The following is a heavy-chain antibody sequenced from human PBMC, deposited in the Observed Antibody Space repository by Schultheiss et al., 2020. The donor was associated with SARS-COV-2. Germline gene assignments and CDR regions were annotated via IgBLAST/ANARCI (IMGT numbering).Heavy chain of an antibody. J-gene: IGHJ4*02. CDR2: ISYSGST. D-gene: IGHD3-22*01. V-gene: IGHV4-39*01. CDR1: GGSISSGGYY. CDR3: ARQRVTMIGDY. Sequence: SETLSLTCTVSGGSISSGGYYWSWIRQHPGKGLEWIGHISYSGSTYYNPSLKSRVTISVDTSKNQFSLKLSSVTAADTAVYYCARQRVTMIGDYWGQGTLVTVSS.